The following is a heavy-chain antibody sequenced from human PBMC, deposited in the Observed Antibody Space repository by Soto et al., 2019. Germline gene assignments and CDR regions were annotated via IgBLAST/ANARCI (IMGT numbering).Heavy chain of an antibody. J-gene: IGHJ4*02. Sequence: QLQLQESGPGLVKPSETLSLTCTVSNGSISSSSYYWGWIRQPPGKGLEWIGLIYYSGNTYYIPSLMSLFTLSVKTSKSLFSLRLSSVTAADTAVYYCAKRGYSFGYLPFDEWGQGTLVTVSS. CDR1: NGSISSSSYY. V-gene: IGHV4-39*01. CDR3: AKRGYSFGYLPFDE. CDR2: IYYSGNT. D-gene: IGHD5-18*01.